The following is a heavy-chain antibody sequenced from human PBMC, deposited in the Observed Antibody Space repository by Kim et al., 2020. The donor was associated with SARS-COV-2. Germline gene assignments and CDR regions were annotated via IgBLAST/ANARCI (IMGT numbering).Heavy chain of an antibody. D-gene: IGHD3-22*01. CDR2: INTNTGNP. CDR3: ARGRLGEGYYDSSGYYFWYYYGMDV. Sequence: ASVKVSCKASGYTFTSYAMNWVRQAPGQGLEWMGWINTNTGNPTYAQGFTGRFVFSLDTSVSTAYLQISSLKAEDTAVYYCARGRLGEGYYDSSGYYFWYYYGMDVWGQGTTVTVSS. J-gene: IGHJ6*02. CDR1: GYTFTSYA. V-gene: IGHV7-4-1*02.